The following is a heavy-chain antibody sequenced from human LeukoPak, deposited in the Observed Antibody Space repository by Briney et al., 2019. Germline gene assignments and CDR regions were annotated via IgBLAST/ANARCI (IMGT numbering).Heavy chain of an antibody. V-gene: IGHV3-73*01. CDR1: GFTFSGSA. D-gene: IGHD3-22*01. CDR2: IRSKANNYAT. J-gene: IGHJ4*02. Sequence: GGSLRLSCVVSGFTFSGSAVRWVRQASGKGLEWVGRIRSKANNYATAYAASVKGRFTISRDDSKNTAYLQMNSLKTEDTAVYYCTGDNFDSSVKFDYWGQGTLVTVSS. CDR3: TGDNFDSSVKFDY.